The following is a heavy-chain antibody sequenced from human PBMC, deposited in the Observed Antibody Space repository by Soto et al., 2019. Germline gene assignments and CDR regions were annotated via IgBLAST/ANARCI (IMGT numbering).Heavy chain of an antibody. J-gene: IGHJ6*02. V-gene: IGHV4-61*03. CDR1: GDSVTRGSYY. CDR2: ISYTGRT. CDR3: AREWGLLPYYVMNV. Sequence: SETLSLTCIVSGDSVTRGSYYWTWLRQPPGKGLEWIGYISYTGRTKYNPSLQSRVTISVDTSKNDFSLNLSSVTAADTAVYFCAREWGLLPYYVMNVWGHGTAVTVSS. D-gene: IGHD7-27*01.